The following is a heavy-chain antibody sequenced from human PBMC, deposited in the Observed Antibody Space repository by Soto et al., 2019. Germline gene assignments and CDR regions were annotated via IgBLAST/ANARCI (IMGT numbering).Heavy chain of an antibody. CDR3: AKYCLGEPYYFDH. CDR1: GFTFSSYA. D-gene: IGHD1-26*01. CDR2: ISGSGGST. J-gene: IGHJ4*02. Sequence: GGSLRLSCAASGFTFSSYAMSWVRQAPGKGLEWVSAISGSGGSTYYADTVKGRFTISRDNSKNTLYLQMNSLSAYYSAVYYCAKYCLGEPYYFDHWGQGTLVTVSS. V-gene: IGHV3-23*01.